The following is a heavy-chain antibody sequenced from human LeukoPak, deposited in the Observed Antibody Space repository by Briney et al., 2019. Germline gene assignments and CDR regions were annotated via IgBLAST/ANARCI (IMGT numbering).Heavy chain of an antibody. D-gene: IGHD6-19*01. CDR1: GFTFSSYA. J-gene: IGHJ2*01. CDR2: ISYDGSNK. Sequence: GGSLRLSCAASGFTFSSYAMHWVRQAPGRGLEWVAVISYDGSNKYYADSVKGRFTISRDNSKNTLYLQMNSLRAEDTAVYCCARGNIGVGAVADWYFDLWGRGTLVTVSS. CDR3: ARGNIGVGAVADWYFDL. V-gene: IGHV3-30*04.